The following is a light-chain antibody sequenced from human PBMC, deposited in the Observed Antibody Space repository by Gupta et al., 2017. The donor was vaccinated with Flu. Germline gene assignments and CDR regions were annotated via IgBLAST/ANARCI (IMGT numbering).Light chain of an antibody. J-gene: IGKJ1*01. V-gene: IGKV3-20*01. Sequence: ERAPRSCRASQRISNSFLAWYQQRPGQAPRLLIYGASRRATGIPDRFSGSGSGTDFTLTISRLEPEDFAVYYCQQSGTSPWTFGQGTQVEVK. CDR1: QRISNSF. CDR2: GAS. CDR3: QQSGTSPWT.